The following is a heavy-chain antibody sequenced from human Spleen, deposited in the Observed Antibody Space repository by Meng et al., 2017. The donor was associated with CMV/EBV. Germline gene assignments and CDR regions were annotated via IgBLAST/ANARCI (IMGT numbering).Heavy chain of an antibody. CDR2: IYYSGST. Sequence: SETLSLTCTVSGYSVSSGSYYWSWIRQPPGKGLEWIGYIYYSGSTNYNPSLKSRVTISVDTSKNQFSLKLSSVTAADTAVYYCATATISDFYYYYYGMDVWGQGTTVTVSS. CDR1: GYSVSSGSYY. D-gene: IGHD5-24*01. V-gene: IGHV4-61*01. J-gene: IGHJ6*02. CDR3: ATATISDFYYYYYGMDV.